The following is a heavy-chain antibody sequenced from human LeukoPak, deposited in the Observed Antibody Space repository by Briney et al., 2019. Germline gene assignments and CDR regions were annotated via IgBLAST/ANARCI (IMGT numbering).Heavy chain of an antibody. J-gene: IGHJ5*02. CDR2: ISSSSSTI. V-gene: IGHV3-48*01. CDR1: GFTFSSYS. D-gene: IGHD3-3*01. CDR3: ARAIFGVVIIYGRDYWFDP. Sequence: GGSLRLSCAASGFTFSSYSMNWVRQAPGKGLEWVSYISSSSSTIYYADSVKGRFPISRDKANNSLYLQMNSLRAEDTAVYYCARAIFGVVIIYGRDYWFDPWGQGTLVTVSS.